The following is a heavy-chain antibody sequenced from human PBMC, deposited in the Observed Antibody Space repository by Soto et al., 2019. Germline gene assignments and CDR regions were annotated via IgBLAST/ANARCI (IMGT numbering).Heavy chain of an antibody. Sequence: PSETLSLTCTVSGGSISSYYWSWIRQPPGKGLEWIGYIYYSGSTNYNPSLKSRVTISVDTSKNQFSLKLSSVTAADTAVYYCARDCDYGGNSSYYYGMDVWGQGTTVTVSS. V-gene: IGHV4-59*01. CDR1: GGSISSYY. D-gene: IGHD4-17*01. CDR3: ARDCDYGGNSSYYYGMDV. CDR2: IYYSGST. J-gene: IGHJ6*02.